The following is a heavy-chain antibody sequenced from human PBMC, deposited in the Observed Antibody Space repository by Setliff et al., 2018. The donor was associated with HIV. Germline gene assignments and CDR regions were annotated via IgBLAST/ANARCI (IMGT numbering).Heavy chain of an antibody. CDR3: AKGVKWLDP. D-gene: IGHD3-16*01. V-gene: IGHV3-53*01. CDR1: GFTVSDTH. J-gene: IGHJ5*02. Sequence: LRFSCAASGFTVSDTHMTWVRQAPGKGLEWVSFIYSDGRTYYAESVKGRFTISRDDSKNTLYLQMHSLRVEDTAAYYCAKGVKWLDPWGQGIQVTVSS. CDR2: IYSDGRT.